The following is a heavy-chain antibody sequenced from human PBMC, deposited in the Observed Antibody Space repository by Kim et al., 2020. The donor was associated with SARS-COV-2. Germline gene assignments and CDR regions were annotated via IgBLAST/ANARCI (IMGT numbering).Heavy chain of an antibody. Sequence: ASVKVSCKASGYTFTSYYMHWVRQAPGQGLEWMGIINPSGGSTSYAQKFQGRVTMTRDTSTSTVYMELSSLRSEDTAVYYCARDQSPITLITMIKGLVYWGQGTLVTVSS. V-gene: IGHV1-46*01. D-gene: IGHD3-22*01. J-gene: IGHJ4*02. CDR2: INPSGGST. CDR1: GYTFTSYY. CDR3: ARDQSPITLITMIKGLVY.